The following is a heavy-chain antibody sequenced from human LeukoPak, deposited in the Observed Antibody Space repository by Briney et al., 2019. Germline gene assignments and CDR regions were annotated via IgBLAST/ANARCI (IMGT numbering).Heavy chain of an antibody. CDR3: ARDAYGDYFFDY. Sequence: PSETLSLTCAVSGGSISSGGYSWSWIRQPPGKGLEWIGYIYHSGSTYYNPSLKSRVTISVDRSRNQFSLKLSSVTAADTAVYYCARDAYGDYFFDYWGQGTLVTVFS. J-gene: IGHJ4*02. CDR1: GGSISSGGYS. D-gene: IGHD4-17*01. CDR2: IYHSGST. V-gene: IGHV4-30-2*01.